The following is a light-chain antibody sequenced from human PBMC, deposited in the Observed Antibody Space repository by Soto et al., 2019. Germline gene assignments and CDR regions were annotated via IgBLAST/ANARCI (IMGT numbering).Light chain of an antibody. Sequence: QSVLTQPASVSGSPRQSITISCTGASSDVGSYTYVSWYQQHPGKAPKLMISKVNNRPSGVSNRFSGSKSVNTASLTISGLQAEDEADYYCSSYTRSSTLYVFGPGTKLTVL. J-gene: IGLJ1*01. V-gene: IGLV2-14*01. CDR1: SSDVGSYTY. CDR2: KVN. CDR3: SSYTRSSTLYV.